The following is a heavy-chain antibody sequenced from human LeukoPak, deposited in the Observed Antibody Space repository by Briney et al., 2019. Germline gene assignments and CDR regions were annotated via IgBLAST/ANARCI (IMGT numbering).Heavy chain of an antibody. V-gene: IGHV3-11*04. CDR2: VSGSGSPI. J-gene: IGHJ4*02. D-gene: IGHD5-18*01. CDR1: GFTFSDYY. CDR3: ARDETAMVPPN. Sequence: GGSLRLSCAASGFTFSDYYMSWFRQAPGKGLEWVSYVSGSGSPIYYADSVKGRFTISRDNAKNSLYLQMNSLRAEDTAVYYCARDETAMVPPNWGQGTLVTVSS.